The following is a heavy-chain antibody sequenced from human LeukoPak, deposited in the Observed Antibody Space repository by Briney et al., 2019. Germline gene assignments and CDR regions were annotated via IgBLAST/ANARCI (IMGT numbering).Heavy chain of an antibody. CDR2: IYYSGTA. Sequence: SETLSLTCTVSGGSISTYYWSWIRQPPGEGLEWIGSIYYSGTAHSNPSLKSRATISVDTSKNHLSLKVSSVTAADTAVYYCARGASGTLYDAFDIWGQGTMVTVSS. CDR3: ARGASGTLYDAFDI. V-gene: IGHV4-59*01. D-gene: IGHD1-1*01. J-gene: IGHJ3*02. CDR1: GGSISTYY.